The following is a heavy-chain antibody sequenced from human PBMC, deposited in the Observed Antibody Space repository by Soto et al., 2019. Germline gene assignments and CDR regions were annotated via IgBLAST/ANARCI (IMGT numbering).Heavy chain of an antibody. J-gene: IGHJ6*02. CDR3: ARGRSLRFFEPDYYYSYGMDV. CDR1: GYTFTTYD. Sequence: ASVKVSCKASGYTFTTYDINWVRQASGRGLEGMGWINPNSGNTGYAQKFQGRVTMTSITSMSTAYMELSSLRSDDTAVYYCARGRSLRFFEPDYYYSYGMDVWGQGPTVTV. V-gene: IGHV1-8*01. CDR2: INPNSGNT. D-gene: IGHD3-3*01.